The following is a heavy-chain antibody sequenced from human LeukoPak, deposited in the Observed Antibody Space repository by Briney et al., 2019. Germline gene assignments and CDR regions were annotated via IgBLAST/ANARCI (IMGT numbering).Heavy chain of an antibody. D-gene: IGHD3-22*01. CDR2: IYYSGST. CDR1: GGSISSGGYY. J-gene: IGHJ4*02. CDR3: ARDSIYDPPGV. V-gene: IGHV4-31*03. Sequence: SETLSLTCTVSGGSISSGGYYWSWIRQHPGKGLEWIGYIYYSGSTCYNPSLKSRVTISVDTSKNQFSLKLSAVTAADTAVYYCARDSIYDPPGVWGQGTLVTVSS.